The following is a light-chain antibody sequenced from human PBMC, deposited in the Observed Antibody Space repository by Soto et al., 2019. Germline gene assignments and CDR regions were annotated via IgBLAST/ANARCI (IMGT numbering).Light chain of an antibody. CDR2: GAS. CDR3: QPYNNFWT. CDR1: QSVSSSH. J-gene: IGKJ1*01. V-gene: IGKV3-15*01. Sequence: EIALTQSPGTLSFSPGERATLSCRASQSVSSSHLAWYQQKPGQAPRLLIYGASTRATGIPARFSGSGSGTEFTLPIRSLKSEEFAVDDCQPYNNFWTGCPWTKGDIK.